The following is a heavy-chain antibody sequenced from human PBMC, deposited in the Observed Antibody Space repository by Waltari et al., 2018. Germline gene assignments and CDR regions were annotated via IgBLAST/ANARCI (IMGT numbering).Heavy chain of an antibody. D-gene: IGHD5-12*01. CDR3: ARGGTDGYKKTAPLDI. J-gene: IGHJ3*02. V-gene: IGHV1-69*10. CDR2: IVPFLGAA. Sequence: QVQLVQSGAELKKPGSSVKVSCKASGGSFGSRTLPWLRQAPGQGLDWMGGIVPFLGAANYAQKFQGRVTFTADKSTNTVYMALSNLKSEDTSIYYCARGGTDGYKKTAPLDIWGQGTMVIVS. CDR1: GGSFGSRT.